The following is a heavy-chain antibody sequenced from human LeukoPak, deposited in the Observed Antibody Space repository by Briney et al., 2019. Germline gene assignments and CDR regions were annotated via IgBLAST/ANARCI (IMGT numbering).Heavy chain of an antibody. J-gene: IGHJ4*02. Sequence: ASVKVSCKASGYTFTSYAMHWVRQAPGQRLEWMGWINAGNGNTKYSQKFQDRVTITRDTSASTAYMELSSLRSEDTAVYYCAREDYYDSSEVPPVFYYWGQGTLVTVSS. CDR1: GYTFTSYA. CDR3: AREDYYDSSEVPPVFYY. V-gene: IGHV1-3*01. D-gene: IGHD3-22*01. CDR2: INAGNGNT.